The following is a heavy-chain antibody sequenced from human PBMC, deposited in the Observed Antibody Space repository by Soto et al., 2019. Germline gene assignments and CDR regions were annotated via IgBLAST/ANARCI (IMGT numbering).Heavy chain of an antibody. CDR3: ARGPWGSGSYYRNFDD. CDR2: IYYSGST. D-gene: IGHD3-10*01. J-gene: IGHJ4*02. CDR1: GGSISSYY. V-gene: IGHV4-59*01. Sequence: SETLSLTCTVSGGSISSYYWSWIRQPPGKGLEWIGYIYYSGSTNYNPSLKSRVTISVDTSKNQFSLKLSSVTAADTAVYYCARGPWGSGSYYRNFDDWGQGTLVTVSS.